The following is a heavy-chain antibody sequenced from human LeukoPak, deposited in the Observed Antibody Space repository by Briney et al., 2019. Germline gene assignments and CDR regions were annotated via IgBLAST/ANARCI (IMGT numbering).Heavy chain of an antibody. CDR3: ARLIAAAGRDDY. Sequence: EASVKVSCKASGYTFTSYDINWVRQATGQGLEWMGWMNPNSGNTGYAQKFQGRVTMTRNTSINTAYMELSGLRSEDTAVYYCARLIAAAGRDDYWGQGTLVTVSS. D-gene: IGHD6-13*01. J-gene: IGHJ4*02. CDR2: MNPNSGNT. CDR1: GYTFTSYD. V-gene: IGHV1-8*01.